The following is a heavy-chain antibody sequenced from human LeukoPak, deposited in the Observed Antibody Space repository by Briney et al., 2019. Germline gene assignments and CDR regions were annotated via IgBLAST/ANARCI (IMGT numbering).Heavy chain of an antibody. CDR2: IYYSGST. D-gene: IGHD2-2*01. V-gene: IGHV4-59*01. J-gene: IGHJ5*02. CDR1: GGSISSYY. CDR3: ARATLGYCSSTSCYPHGWFDP. Sequence: SETLSLTCTVSGGSISSYYWSWIRQPPGKGLEWIGYIYYSGSTNYNPSLKSRVTISVDTSKNQFSLKLSSVTAADTAVYYCARATLGYCSSTSCYPHGWFDPWGQGTLVIVSS.